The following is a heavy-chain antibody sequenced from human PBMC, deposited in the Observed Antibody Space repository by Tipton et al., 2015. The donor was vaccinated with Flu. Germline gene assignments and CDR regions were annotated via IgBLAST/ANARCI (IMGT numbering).Heavy chain of an antibody. CDR3: ARVVAAHTAYDAFDI. V-gene: IGHV3-7*01. J-gene: IGHJ3*02. CDR1: GFTFSSYW. D-gene: IGHD2-15*01. CDR2: IKQDGSEK. Sequence: SLRLSCAASGFTFSSYWMSWVRQAPGKGLEWVANIKQDGSEKYYVDSVKGRFTISRDNAKNSLYLQMNSLRAEDTAVYYCARVVAAHTAYDAFDIWGQGTMVPVSS.